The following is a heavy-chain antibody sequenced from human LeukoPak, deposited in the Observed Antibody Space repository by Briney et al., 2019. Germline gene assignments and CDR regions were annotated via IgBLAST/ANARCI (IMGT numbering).Heavy chain of an antibody. CDR2: INHSGST. V-gene: IGHV4-34*01. J-gene: IGHJ3*02. D-gene: IGHD1-26*01. CDR3: VTRNSGSYSI. CDR1: GGSFSGYY. Sequence: SETLSLTCAVYGGSFSGYYWSWIRQPPGKGLEWIGEINHSGSTNYNPSLKSRVTISVDTSKNQFSLKLSSVTAADTAVYYCVTRNSGSYSIWGQGTMVTVSS.